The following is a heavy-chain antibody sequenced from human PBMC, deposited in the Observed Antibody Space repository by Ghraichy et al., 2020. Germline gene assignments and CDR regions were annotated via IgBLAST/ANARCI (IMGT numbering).Heavy chain of an antibody. CDR2: INHSGST. D-gene: IGHD4-23*01. V-gene: IGHV4-34*01. CDR3: ARFKTRTVVTDELDY. CDR1: GGSFSGYY. Sequence: SETLSLTCAVYGGSFSGYYWSWIRQPPGKGLEWIGEINHSGSTNYNPSLKSRVTISVDTSKNQFSLKLSSVTAADTAVYYCARFKTRTVVTDELDYWGQGTLVTVSS. J-gene: IGHJ4*02.